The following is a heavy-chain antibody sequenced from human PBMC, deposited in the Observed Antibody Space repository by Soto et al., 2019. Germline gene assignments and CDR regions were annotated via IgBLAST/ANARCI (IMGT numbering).Heavy chain of an antibody. CDR1: GFTFSSYG. CDR3: AKDLRLNCVGDCGPVDY. CDR2: ISYDGSTN. J-gene: IGHJ4*02. D-gene: IGHD2-21*02. V-gene: IGHV3-30*18. Sequence: QVQLVESGGGVVQPGRSLRLSCAASGFTFSSYGMYWVRQAPDKGLEWVALISYDGSTNYYANSEKSRFSISRANSKNTLYLQMDSLRAEDTALYYSAKDLRLNCVGDCGPVDYWGQGTLVIASS.